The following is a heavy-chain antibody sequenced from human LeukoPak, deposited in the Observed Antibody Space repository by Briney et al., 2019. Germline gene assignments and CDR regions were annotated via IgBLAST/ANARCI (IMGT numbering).Heavy chain of an antibody. V-gene: IGHV3-21*01. J-gene: IGHJ4*02. Sequence: PGGSLRLSCAASGFTVSSNYMSWVRQAPGKGLEWVSSISSSSSYIYYADSVKGRFTISRDNAKNSLYLQMNSLRAEDTAVYYCARGVLGSAYSSSWYYFDYWGQGTLVTVSS. D-gene: IGHD6-13*01. CDR2: ISSSSSYI. CDR1: GFTVSSNY. CDR3: ARGVLGSAYSSSWYYFDY.